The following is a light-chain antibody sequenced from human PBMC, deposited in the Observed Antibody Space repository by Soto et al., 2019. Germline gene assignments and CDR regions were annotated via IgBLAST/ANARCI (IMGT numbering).Light chain of an antibody. CDR1: QSVSSSY. CDR2: GAS. J-gene: IGKJ2*01. CDR3: QQYGSSPRT. V-gene: IGKV3-20*01. Sequence: EIVLTQSPGTLSLSPGERATLSCRASQSVSSSYLSWYQQQPRQAPRLLIYGASSRATGIPDRFSGSGSGTDFTLTISSLEPEDFAVYYCQQYGSSPRTFGQGTKLEIK.